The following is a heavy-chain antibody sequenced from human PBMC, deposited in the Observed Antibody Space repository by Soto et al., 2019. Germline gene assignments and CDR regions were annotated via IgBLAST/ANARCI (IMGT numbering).Heavy chain of an antibody. CDR3: ARGGPFIAAAGYPEPDRYYYYGMDV. J-gene: IGHJ6*02. Sequence: ASVKVSCKASGGTFSSYTISWVRQAPGQGLEWMGRIIPILGIANYAQKFQGRVTITADKSTSTAYMELSSLRSEDTAVYYCARGGPFIAAAGYPEPDRYYYYGMDVWGQGTTVTVSS. D-gene: IGHD6-13*01. CDR2: IIPILGIA. V-gene: IGHV1-69*02. CDR1: GGTFSSYT.